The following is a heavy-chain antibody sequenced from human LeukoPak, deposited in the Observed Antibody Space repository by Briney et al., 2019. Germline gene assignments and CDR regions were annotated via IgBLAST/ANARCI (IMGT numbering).Heavy chain of an antibody. Sequence: PGGSLRLSCAASGFTFDDFGMNWVRQSPGKGLEWVSGVGSNGGSTAYADSVKGRFTISRDTANHSLYLQMNRLRAEDTAFYYCARDNGDYLGYHFDYWGQGTLVTVSS. D-gene: IGHD4-17*01. CDR2: VGSNGGST. V-gene: IGHV3-20*04. CDR3: ARDNGDYLGYHFDY. CDR1: GFTFDDFG. J-gene: IGHJ4*02.